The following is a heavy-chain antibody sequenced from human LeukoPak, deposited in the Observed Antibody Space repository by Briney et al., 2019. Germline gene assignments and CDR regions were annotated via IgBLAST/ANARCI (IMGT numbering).Heavy chain of an antibody. Sequence: AGGSLRLSCAASGFTFSSYAMSWVRQAPGKGLEWVSAISSSGINTYYADSVKGRFTISRDNSKNTLYLQMNSLRAEDTAVYYCAKAGITMIVVVPTVDYWGQGTLVTVSS. CDR1: GFTFSSYA. D-gene: IGHD3-22*01. CDR3: AKAGITMIVVVPTVDY. J-gene: IGHJ4*02. V-gene: IGHV3-23*01. CDR2: ISSSGINT.